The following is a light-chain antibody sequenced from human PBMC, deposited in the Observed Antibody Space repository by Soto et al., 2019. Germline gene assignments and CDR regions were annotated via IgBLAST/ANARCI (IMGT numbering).Light chain of an antibody. CDR3: ASWDGRLGAVI. J-gene: IGLJ2*01. CDR1: SSNIGGTNY. V-gene: IGLV1-47*02. Sequence: QSVLTQPPSASGTPGQRVFISCSGSSSNIGGTNYAYWYQQLPGAAPKLLMHSNNLRPSGVPERISGSKSGTSASLAISGLRYEDEAVYYCASWDGRLGAVIFGGGTKLTVL. CDR2: SNN.